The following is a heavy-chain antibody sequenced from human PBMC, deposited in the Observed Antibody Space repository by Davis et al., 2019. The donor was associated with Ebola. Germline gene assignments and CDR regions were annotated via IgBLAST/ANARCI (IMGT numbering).Heavy chain of an antibody. D-gene: IGHD4-17*01. CDR2: IRSKANSYAT. CDR3: TARGHDDGDPPLDS. CDR1: GFSFSGSA. V-gene: IGHV3-73*01. Sequence: PGGSLRLSCAASGFSFSGSAMYWVRQASGKGLEWVGRIRSKANSYATAYAASVRGRFTISRDDSRNTAYLQMNSLKAEDTAVYYCTARGHDDGDPPLDSWGQGTLVTVSS. J-gene: IGHJ5*01.